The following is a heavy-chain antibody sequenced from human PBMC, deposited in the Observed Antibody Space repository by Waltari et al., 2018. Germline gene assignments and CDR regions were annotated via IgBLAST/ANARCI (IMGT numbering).Heavy chain of an antibody. CDR1: GGSFSNYY. CDR3: AGLRFNYYYFYHMDV. Sequence: QVHLQQWGAGLLKPSETLSLNCGVSGGSFSNYYWSWIRQPPGRGLELIGEIDHSGSTNYNPSLKSRVTLSVDTSKKEFSLRLTSVTAADTAIYYCAGLRFNYYYFYHMDVWGKGTTVTVSS. CDR2: IDHSGST. V-gene: IGHV4-34*02. D-gene: IGHD3-10*01. J-gene: IGHJ6*03.